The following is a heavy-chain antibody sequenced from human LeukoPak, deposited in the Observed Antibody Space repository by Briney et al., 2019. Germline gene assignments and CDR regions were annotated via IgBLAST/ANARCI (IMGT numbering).Heavy chain of an antibody. D-gene: IGHD6-13*01. CDR3: ARDLDSSSWYSTYFDY. CDR1: GFTFSSYS. CDR2: ISSSSSYI. Sequence: GGSLRLSCAASGFTFSSYSMNWVRQAPGKGLEWVSSISSSSSYIYYADSVKGRFTISRDNAKNSLYLQMNSLRAEDTAVYYCARDLDSSSWYSTYFDYWGQGTLVTVSS. V-gene: IGHV3-21*01. J-gene: IGHJ4*02.